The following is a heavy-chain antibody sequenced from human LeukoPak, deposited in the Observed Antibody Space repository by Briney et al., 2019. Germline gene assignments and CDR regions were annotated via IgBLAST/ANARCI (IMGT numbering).Heavy chain of an antibody. D-gene: IGHD3-22*01. CDR2: ISSSSSYI. V-gene: IGHV3-21*01. J-gene: IGHJ1*01. CDR1: GFTFSSYS. Sequence: GGSLRLSCAASGFTFSSYSMNWVRQAPGKGLEWVSSISSSSSYIYYANSVKGRFTISRDNAKNSLYLQMNSLRAEDTAVYYCARVGDRAPSFQHWGQGTLVTVSS. CDR3: ARVGDRAPSFQH.